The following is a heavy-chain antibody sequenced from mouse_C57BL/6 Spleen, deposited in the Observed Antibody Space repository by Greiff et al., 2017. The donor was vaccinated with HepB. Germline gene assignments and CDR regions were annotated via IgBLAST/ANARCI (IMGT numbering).Heavy chain of an antibody. J-gene: IGHJ2*01. CDR2: IYPSDSET. CDR3: ARPTVVEGYFDY. D-gene: IGHD1-1*01. V-gene: IGHV1-61*01. Sequence: VKQRPGQGLEWIGNIYPSDSETHYNQKFKDKATLTVDKSSSTAYMQLSSLTSEDSAVYYCARPTVVEGYFDYWGQGTTLTVSS.